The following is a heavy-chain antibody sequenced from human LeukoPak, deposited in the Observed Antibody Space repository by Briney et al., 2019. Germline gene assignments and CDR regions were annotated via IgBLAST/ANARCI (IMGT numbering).Heavy chain of an antibody. CDR3: ASPNWGYYYYYYMDV. D-gene: IGHD7-27*01. V-gene: IGHV3-23*01. J-gene: IGHJ6*03. Sequence: GGSLRLSCAASGFTFTSYGMSWVRQAPGKGLEWVSVISGSGGSSDYADSVKGRFTISRDNSKNTLYLQMNSLRAEDTAVYYCASPNWGYYYYYYMDVWGKGTTVTVSS. CDR1: GFTFTSYG. CDR2: ISGSGGSS.